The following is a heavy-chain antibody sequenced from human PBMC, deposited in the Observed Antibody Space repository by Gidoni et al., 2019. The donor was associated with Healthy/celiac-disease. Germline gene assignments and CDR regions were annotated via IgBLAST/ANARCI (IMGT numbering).Heavy chain of an antibody. CDR1: GFTFSSYA. D-gene: IGHD3-10*01. Sequence: VQLLESGGGLVQPGGSLRLSGAACGFTFSSYAMSWVRQAPGKGLEWVSAISGSGCSTYYADSVKGRFTISRDNSNNTLYLQMNSLRAEDTAVYYCAKERHGSGSYLDYWGQGTLVTVSS. CDR2: ISGSGCST. CDR3: AKERHGSGSYLDY. J-gene: IGHJ4*02. V-gene: IGHV3-23*01.